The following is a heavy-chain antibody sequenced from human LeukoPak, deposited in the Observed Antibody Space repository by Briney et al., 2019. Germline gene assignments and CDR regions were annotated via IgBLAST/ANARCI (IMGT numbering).Heavy chain of an antibody. V-gene: IGHV1-24*01. Sequence: ASVKVSCKVSGYTLTELSMHWVRQAPGKGLEWIGGFDPEDGETIYAQKFQGRVTMTEDTSTDTAYMELSSLRSEDTAVYYCATPSGVPAALNFDYWGQGTLVTVSS. CDR3: ATPSGVPAALNFDY. J-gene: IGHJ4*02. CDR2: FDPEDGET. CDR1: GYTLTELS. D-gene: IGHD2-2*01.